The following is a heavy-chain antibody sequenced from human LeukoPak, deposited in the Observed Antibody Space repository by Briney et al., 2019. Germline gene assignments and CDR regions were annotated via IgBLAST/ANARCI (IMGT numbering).Heavy chain of an antibody. D-gene: IGHD6-13*01. CDR2: ITASGGNT. V-gene: IGHV3-23*01. CDR3: VHSRQQLTKHYYYYGVDV. CDR1: GFTFSNYA. J-gene: IGHJ6*02. Sequence: GGSLRLSCAASGFTFSNYALGWVRQSPGKGLEWVSAITASGGNTYYADSVRGRFTISRDNSKNTLYLQMNRLRAEDTAVYYCVHSRQQLTKHYYYYGVDVWGQGTTVTV.